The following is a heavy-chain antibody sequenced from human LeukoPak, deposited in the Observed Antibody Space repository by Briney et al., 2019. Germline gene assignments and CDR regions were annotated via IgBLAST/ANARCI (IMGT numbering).Heavy chain of an antibody. Sequence: ASVKVSCKASGYIFTTSAIYWVRQAPGQRPEWMGWMNPNSGNTGYAQKFQGRVTMTRNTSISTAYMELSSLRSEDTAVYYCARGLYLATMVRGIWGYWGQGTLVTVSS. V-gene: IGHV1-8*02. J-gene: IGHJ4*02. CDR3: ARGLYLATMVRGIWGY. CDR1: GYIFTTSA. CDR2: MNPNSGNT. D-gene: IGHD3-10*01.